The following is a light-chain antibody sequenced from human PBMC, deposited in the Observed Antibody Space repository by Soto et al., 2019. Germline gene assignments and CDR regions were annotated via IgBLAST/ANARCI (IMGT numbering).Light chain of an antibody. CDR2: MAS. Sequence: DIQMTQSPSTLSASVGDRVAITCRASQSISSWLAWYQQKPGKAPKLLIHMASSLQSGVPSRFSGSGSGTDFTLTISSLQPEDFAAYYCKQSYSTPWTVGQGTKVDIK. J-gene: IGKJ1*01. CDR3: KQSYSTPWT. V-gene: IGKV1-39*01. CDR1: QSISSW.